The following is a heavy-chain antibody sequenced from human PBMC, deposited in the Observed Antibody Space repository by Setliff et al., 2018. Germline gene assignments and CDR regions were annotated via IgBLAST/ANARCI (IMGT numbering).Heavy chain of an antibody. CDR1: GYTFTSYG. Sequence: GASVKVSCKASGYTFTSYGFSWVRQAPGQGLEWMGWISVYNGKTKYAQKFQGRVTMTTDTSTRTAYMEVTSLRSDDTAVYYCARVTIAVAGYFDFWGQGTLVTGSS. J-gene: IGHJ4*02. V-gene: IGHV1-18*01. CDR3: ARVTIAVAGYFDF. CDR2: ISVYNGKT. D-gene: IGHD6-19*01.